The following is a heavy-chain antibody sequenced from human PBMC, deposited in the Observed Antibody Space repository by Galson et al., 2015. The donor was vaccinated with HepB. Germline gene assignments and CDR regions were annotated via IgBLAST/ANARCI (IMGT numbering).Heavy chain of an antibody. CDR2: INPNSGVT. D-gene: IGHD4-17*01. J-gene: IGHJ4*02. CDR1: GDIFTGYF. V-gene: IGHV1-2*02. CDR3: ARVHYYDYDDYYFDY. Sequence: SCKASGDIFTGYFMHWVRQAPGQGLEWMGWINPNSGVTNYAQNFQGRVTMTRDTSISTVYMELTRLRSDDTAVYYCARVHYYDYDDYYFDYWGQGTLVTVSS.